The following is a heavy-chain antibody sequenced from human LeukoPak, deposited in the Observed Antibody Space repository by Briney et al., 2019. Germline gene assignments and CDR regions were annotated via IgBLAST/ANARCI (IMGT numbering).Heavy chain of an antibody. CDR1: GYTFTGYY. CDR2: INPNSGGT. J-gene: IGHJ2*01. D-gene: IGHD6-19*01. CDR3: ARGGRAGSVAGNWYFDL. V-gene: IGHV1-2*06. Sequence: ASVKVSCKASGYTFTGYYMHWVRQAPGQGLEWMGRINPNSGGTNYAQKFQGRVTMTRDTTISTAYMELSRLRSDDTAVYYCARGGRAGSVAGNWYFDLWGRGTLVTVSS.